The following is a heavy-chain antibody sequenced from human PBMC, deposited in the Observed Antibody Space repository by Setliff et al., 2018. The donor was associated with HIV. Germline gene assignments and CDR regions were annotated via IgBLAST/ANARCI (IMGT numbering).Heavy chain of an antibody. CDR3: ARGGGVKDAFDI. V-gene: IGHV4-31*02. CDR1: GDSISSGGYF. Sequence: PSETLSLTCTVSGDSISSGGYFWTWIRQHPGKGLEWIGHISSSGSTSYKSSLKSRLTISTDTSENQVSLNLNSVTAADTALYYCARGGGVKDAFDIWGQGTLVTVS. D-gene: IGHD3-16*01. CDR2: ISSSGST. J-gene: IGHJ3*02.